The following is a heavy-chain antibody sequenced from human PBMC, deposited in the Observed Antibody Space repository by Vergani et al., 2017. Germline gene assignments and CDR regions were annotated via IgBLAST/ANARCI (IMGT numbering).Heavy chain of an antibody. J-gene: IGHJ4*02. D-gene: IGHD6-13*01. V-gene: IGHV1-2*02. CDR3: ARERGSIAAAGTFDY. Sequence: QVQLVQSGAEVKKPGASVKVSCKASGYTFTGYYMHWVRQAPGQGLEWMGWINPNSGGTNYAQKFQGRVTMTRDTSISTAYMELSRLRSDDTAVYYCARERGSIAAAGTFDYWGQGTLVTVSS. CDR1: GYTFTGYY. CDR2: INPNSGGT.